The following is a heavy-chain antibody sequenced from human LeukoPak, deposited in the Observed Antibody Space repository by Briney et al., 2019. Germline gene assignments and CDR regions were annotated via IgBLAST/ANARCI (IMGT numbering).Heavy chain of an antibody. V-gene: IGHV1-8*01. CDR1: GYTFTSYD. J-gene: IGHJ4*02. D-gene: IGHD2-2*01. CDR3: ARVSCSSTSCYDY. CDR2: MNPNSGNT. Sequence: ASVKVSCKASGYTFTSYDISWVRQATGQGLEWMGWMNPNSGNTGYAQKFQGRVTMTRDTSISTAYMELSSLRSEDTAVYYCARVSCSSTSCYDYWGQGALVTVSS.